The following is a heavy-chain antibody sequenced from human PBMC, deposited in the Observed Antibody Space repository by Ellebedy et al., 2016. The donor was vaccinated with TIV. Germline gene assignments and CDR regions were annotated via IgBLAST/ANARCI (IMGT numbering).Heavy chain of an antibody. D-gene: IGHD2-2*02. CDR2: INHSGST. CDR1: GGSFSGYY. V-gene: IGHV4-34*01. CDR3: ARGVRYCSSTSCYTVYYYMDV. Sequence: SETLSLTXAVYGGSFSGYYWSWIRQPPGKGLEWIGEINHSGSTNYNPSLKSRVTISVDTSKNQFSLKLSSVTAADTAVYYCARGVRYCSSTSCYTVYYYMDVWGKGTTVTVSS. J-gene: IGHJ6*03.